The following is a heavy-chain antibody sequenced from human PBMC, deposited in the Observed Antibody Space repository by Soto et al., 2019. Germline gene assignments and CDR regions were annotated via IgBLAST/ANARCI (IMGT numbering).Heavy chain of an antibody. Sequence: EVPLLESGGGLVQPGGSLRLSCAASGFTFSSYAMSWVRQAPGKGLEWVSAISGSGGSTYYADSVKGRFTISRDNXMNTLYLQMNSLRAEDTAVYYCAKDAHLTTVTRFCYWGQGTLVTVSS. CDR1: GFTFSSYA. D-gene: IGHD4-17*01. J-gene: IGHJ4*02. CDR2: ISGSGGST. V-gene: IGHV3-23*01. CDR3: AKDAHLTTVTRFCY.